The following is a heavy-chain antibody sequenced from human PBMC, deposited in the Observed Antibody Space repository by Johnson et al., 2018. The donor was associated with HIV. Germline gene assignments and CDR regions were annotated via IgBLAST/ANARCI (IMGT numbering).Heavy chain of an antibody. D-gene: IGHD6-13*01. V-gene: IGHV3-30*02. CDR3: ARERIAASDAFDI. CDR1: GFTFSSYG. Sequence: QVQLVESGGGVVQPGGSLRLSCAASGFTFSSYGMHWVRQAPGKGLEWVAFIRYDGSNKYYADSVKGRFTISRDNSKNTMYLQMNSLRAEDTAVYYCARERIAASDAFDIWGQGTMVTVSS. J-gene: IGHJ3*02. CDR2: IRYDGSNK.